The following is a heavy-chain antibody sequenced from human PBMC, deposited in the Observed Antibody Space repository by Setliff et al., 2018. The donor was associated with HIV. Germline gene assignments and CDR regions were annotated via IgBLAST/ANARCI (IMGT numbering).Heavy chain of an antibody. D-gene: IGHD3-10*01. Sequence: SETLSLTCNISGVSISSYYWSWIRQPPGKGLEYIGYIYSNGGTNYNPSLKSRVTISVDTSKNQFSLKLSSVTAADTAVYYCARGEFWVATAHYFDYWGQGTLVTVSS. J-gene: IGHJ4*02. V-gene: IGHV4-59*01. CDR1: GVSISSYY. CDR3: ARGEFWVATAHYFDY. CDR2: IYSNGGT.